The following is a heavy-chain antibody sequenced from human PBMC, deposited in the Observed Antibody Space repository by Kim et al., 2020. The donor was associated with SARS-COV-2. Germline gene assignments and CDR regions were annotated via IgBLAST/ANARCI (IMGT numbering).Heavy chain of an antibody. CDR1: GFTFSSYG. CDR2: IWYDGSNK. CDR3: ANVPSYDSSGYSSDY. D-gene: IGHD3-22*01. V-gene: IGHV3-33*06. Sequence: GGSLRLSCAASGFTFSSYGMHWVRQAPGKGLEWVAVIWYDGSNKYYADSVKGRFTISRDNSKNTLYLQMNSLRAEDTAVYYCANVPSYDSSGYSSDYWGQGTLVTVSS. J-gene: IGHJ4*02.